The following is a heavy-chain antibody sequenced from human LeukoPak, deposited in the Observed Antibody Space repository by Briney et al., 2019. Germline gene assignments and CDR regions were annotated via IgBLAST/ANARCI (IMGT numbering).Heavy chain of an antibody. Sequence: GASVKLSCKSSGYTFTSYNITMVRQGTGQGLEWMGCMNPNSGNTGYAQKLQGRVTMTRNNSIRTAYMELSSLRSEDTAVYYCARARVRCSGGSCYPVGYWGQGTLVTVSS. V-gene: IGHV1-8*01. CDR3: ARARVRCSGGSCYPVGY. CDR2: MNPNSGNT. CDR1: GYTFTSYN. D-gene: IGHD2-15*01. J-gene: IGHJ4*02.